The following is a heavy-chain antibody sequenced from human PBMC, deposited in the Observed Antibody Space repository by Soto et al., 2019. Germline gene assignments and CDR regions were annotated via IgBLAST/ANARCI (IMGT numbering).Heavy chain of an antibody. D-gene: IGHD5-12*01. CDR1: GYVITSGYY. J-gene: IGHJ4*02. V-gene: IGHV4-38-2*01. CDR2: VDHSGST. Sequence: SETLSLTCVVSGYVITSGYYWGWIRQPPGKGLEWIGTVDHSGSTYYDPSLQGRVTISIDTSKNQFSLKLTSVTAADTALYYCARYFRTYSGPPIWGQGTLVTVSS. CDR3: ARYFRTYSGPPI.